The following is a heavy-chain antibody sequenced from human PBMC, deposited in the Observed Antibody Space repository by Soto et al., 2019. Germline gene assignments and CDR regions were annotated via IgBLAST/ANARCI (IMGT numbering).Heavy chain of an antibody. D-gene: IGHD3-10*01. V-gene: IGHV2-5*01. Sequence: QITLKESGPTLVKPTQTLTLTCTFSGFSLSTSGVGVGWIRQPPGKALEWLALIYWNDDKRNSPSLKSRLTITKDTSKNQVVLTLTNMDPVDTATYYCARFMVRGYYYYYGMDVWGQGTTVTFAS. CDR2: IYWNDDK. CDR1: GFSLSTSGVG. CDR3: ARFMVRGYYYYYGMDV. J-gene: IGHJ6*02.